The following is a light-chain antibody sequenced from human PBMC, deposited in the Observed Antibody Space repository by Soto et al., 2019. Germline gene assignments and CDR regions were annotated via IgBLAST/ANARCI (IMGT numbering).Light chain of an antibody. CDR1: SSDVGGYNY. V-gene: IGLV2-11*01. J-gene: IGLJ1*01. CDR2: DVS. Sequence: QSALTQPRPVSGSPGQSVTISCTRTSSDVGGYNYVSWYQQRPGKAPKLMIYDVSKRPSGVPDRFSGSKSGNTASLTISGLNAEDEAAYYCCSYVGSSNSVFGTGTKVTVL. CDR3: CSYVGSSNSV.